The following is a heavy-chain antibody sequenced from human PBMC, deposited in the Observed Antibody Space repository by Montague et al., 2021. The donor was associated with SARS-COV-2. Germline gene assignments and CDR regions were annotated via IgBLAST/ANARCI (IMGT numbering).Heavy chain of an antibody. CDR1: GGSISSYY. CDR2: INYSGST. CDR3: ARNLVVHYWYGMDV. Sequence: SETLSLTCTVAGGSISSYYWSWIRQPPGKGLEWIGYINYSGSTNYNPSXXSRVTISVDTSKNQFSLNLSSVTAADTAVYYCARNLVVHYWYGMDVWGQGTTVTVPS. V-gene: IGHV4-59*01. D-gene: IGHD2-15*01. J-gene: IGHJ6*02.